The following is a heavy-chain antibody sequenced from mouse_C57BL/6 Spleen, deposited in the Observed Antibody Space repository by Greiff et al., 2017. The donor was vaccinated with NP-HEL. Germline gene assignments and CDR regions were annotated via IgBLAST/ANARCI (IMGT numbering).Heavy chain of an antibody. CDR1: GYTFTSYW. V-gene: IGHV1-64*01. J-gene: IGHJ4*01. D-gene: IGHD1-1*01. Sequence: QVQLKQPGAELVKPGASVKLSCKASGYTFTSYWMHWVKQRPGQGLEWIGMIHPNSGSTNYNEKFKSKATLTVDKSSSTAYMQLSSLTSEDSAVYYCARPPYYYGSSYGAMDYWGQGTSVTVSS. CDR2: IHPNSGST. CDR3: ARPPYYYGSSYGAMDY.